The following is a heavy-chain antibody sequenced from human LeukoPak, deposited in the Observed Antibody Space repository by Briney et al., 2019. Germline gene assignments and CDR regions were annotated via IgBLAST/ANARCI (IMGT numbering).Heavy chain of an antibody. Sequence: GGSLRLSCAASGFTFSDTWMHWVRQAPGEGLVWVSRIRSDGSDTRYAESVKGRFTISRDNAKNTLYLQMNSLRAEDTAVYYCARDHSSGWYGDDFDYWGQGTLVTVSS. V-gene: IGHV3-74*01. D-gene: IGHD6-19*01. CDR2: IRSDGSDT. CDR3: ARDHSSGWYGDDFDY. J-gene: IGHJ4*02. CDR1: GFTFSDTW.